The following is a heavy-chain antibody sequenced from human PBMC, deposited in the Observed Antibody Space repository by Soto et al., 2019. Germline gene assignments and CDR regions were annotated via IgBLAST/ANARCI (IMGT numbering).Heavy chain of an antibody. CDR3: ARDGDILTGYPYSHEPHYYYGMDV. CDR1: GGTFSSYA. Sequence: SVKVSCKASGGTFSSYAISWVRQAPGQGLEWMGGIIPIFGTANYAQKFQGRVTITADESTSTAYMELSSLRSEDTAVYYCARDGDILTGYPYSHEPHYYYGMDVWGQGTTVTVSS. D-gene: IGHD3-9*01. J-gene: IGHJ6*02. V-gene: IGHV1-69*13. CDR2: IIPIFGTA.